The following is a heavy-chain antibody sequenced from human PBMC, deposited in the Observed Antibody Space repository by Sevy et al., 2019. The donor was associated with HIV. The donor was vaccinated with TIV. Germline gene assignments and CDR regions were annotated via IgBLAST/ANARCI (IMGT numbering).Heavy chain of an antibody. CDR2: IYWNDDD. V-gene: IGHV2-5*01. Sequence: SGPTLVNPTQTLTLTCTFSGFSFDTSGVGVAWIRQPPGKAMEWLTLIYWNDDDRYSPSLKSRLTITKDTSKNQVVLTMTNMSPVDTATYFCGHRRGYCSGGTCRYVYAFDVWGQGTMVTVSS. D-gene: IGHD2-15*01. CDR3: GHRRGYCSGGTCRYVYAFDV. CDR1: GFSFDTSGVG. J-gene: IGHJ3*01.